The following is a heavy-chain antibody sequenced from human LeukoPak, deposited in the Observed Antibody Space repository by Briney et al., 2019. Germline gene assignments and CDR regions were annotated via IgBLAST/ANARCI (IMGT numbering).Heavy chain of an antibody. CDR1: GFTFSSYW. J-gene: IGHJ4*02. D-gene: IGHD6-6*01. CDR2: IRSKANNYAT. V-gene: IGHV3-73*01. CDR3: ARDSSSEGPLDY. Sequence: GGSLRLSCTASGFTFSSYWMSWVRQASGKGLEWIGRIRSKANNYATAYAGSLKGRFTVSRDDSKNTAYLQMNSLKTEDSAVYFCARDSSSEGPLDYWGQGTLVAVSS.